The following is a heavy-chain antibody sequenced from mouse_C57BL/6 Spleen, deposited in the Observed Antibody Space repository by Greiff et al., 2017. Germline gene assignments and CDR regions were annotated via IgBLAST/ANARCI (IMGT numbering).Heavy chain of an antibody. D-gene: IGHD1-1*01. Sequence: EVQLQESGAELVRPGSSVKMSCKTSGYTFTSYGINWVKQRPGQGLEWIGYIYIGNGYTEYNEKFKGKATLTSDTSSSTAYMQLSSLTSEDSAIYFCARGIPDYYGSSTGYYFDYWGQGTTLTVSS. CDR2: IYIGNGYT. CDR3: ARGIPDYYGSSTGYYFDY. V-gene: IGHV1-58*01. CDR1: GYTFTSYG. J-gene: IGHJ2*01.